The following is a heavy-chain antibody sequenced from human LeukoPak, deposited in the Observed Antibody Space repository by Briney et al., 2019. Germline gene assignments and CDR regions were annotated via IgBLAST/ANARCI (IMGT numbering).Heavy chain of an antibody. CDR2: IYSSGST. V-gene: IGHV4-59*12. Sequence: SPSETLSLTCTVSGDSFSYFYWSCIRQPPGKGLEWIAYIYSSGSTKYNPFLKSRVTISVDTSKNQFSLKLSSVTAADTAVYYCAREQDSGGYWDHDAFDIWGQGTMVTVSS. CDR1: GDSFSYFY. D-gene: IGHD3-22*01. J-gene: IGHJ3*02. CDR3: AREQDSGGYWDHDAFDI.